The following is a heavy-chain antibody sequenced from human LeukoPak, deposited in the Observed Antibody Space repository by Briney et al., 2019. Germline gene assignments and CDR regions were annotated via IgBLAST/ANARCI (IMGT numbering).Heavy chain of an antibody. Sequence: GGSLRLSCAASGFTFSDAWMSWVRQAPGKGVEWVARIKSKVHGGTTDYAAPVNGRFTISRDDSENKLYLQMSSLKTEDTGVYYCSGHMTSADYWGQGTLVTVSS. J-gene: IGHJ4*02. CDR2: IKSKVHGGTT. CDR1: GFTFSDAW. V-gene: IGHV3-15*05. CDR3: SGHMTSADY. D-gene: IGHD4-11*01.